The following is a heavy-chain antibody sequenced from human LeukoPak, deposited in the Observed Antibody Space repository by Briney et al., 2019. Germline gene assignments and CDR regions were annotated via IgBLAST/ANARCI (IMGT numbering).Heavy chain of an antibody. D-gene: IGHD3-10*01. Sequence: GGSLRLSGAASGFTFNSYVMHWVRQAPGKGLDWVAVIWYDGSNKYYADSVKGRFTISRDNSKNTLYLQMNSLRAEDTAVYYCAREQPPQRGSGSYPNWFDPWGQGTLVTVSS. CDR2: IWYDGSNK. V-gene: IGHV3-33*01. CDR1: GFTFNSYV. CDR3: AREQPPQRGSGSYPNWFDP. J-gene: IGHJ5*02.